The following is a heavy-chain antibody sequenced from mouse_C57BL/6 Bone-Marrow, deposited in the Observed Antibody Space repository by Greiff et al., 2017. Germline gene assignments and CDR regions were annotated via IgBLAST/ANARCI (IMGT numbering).Heavy chain of an antibody. V-gene: IGHV1-39*01. CDR1: GYSFTDYN. D-gene: IGHD2-5*01. CDR3: APYYSNYGNAMDY. J-gene: IGHJ4*01. Sequence: VHVKQSGPELVKPGASVKISCKASGYSFTDYNMNWVKQSNGKSLEWIGVINPNYGTTSYNQKFKGKATLTVDQSSSTAYMQLNSLTSEDSAVYYCAPYYSNYGNAMDYWGQGTSVTVSS. CDR2: INPNYGTT.